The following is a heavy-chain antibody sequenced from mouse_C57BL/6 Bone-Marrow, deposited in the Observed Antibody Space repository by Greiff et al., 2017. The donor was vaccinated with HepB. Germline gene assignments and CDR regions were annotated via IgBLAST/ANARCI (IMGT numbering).Heavy chain of an antibody. J-gene: IGHJ1*03. Sequence: QVQLKQPGAELVKPGASVKLSCKASGYTFTSYWMHWVKQRPGQGLEWIGMIHPNSGSTNYNEKFKSKATLTVDKSSSTAYMQLSSLTSEDSAVYYCARATGSSYWYFDVWGTGTTVTVSS. V-gene: IGHV1-64*01. CDR1: GYTFTSYW. CDR2: IHPNSGST. CDR3: ARATGSSYWYFDV. D-gene: IGHD1-1*01.